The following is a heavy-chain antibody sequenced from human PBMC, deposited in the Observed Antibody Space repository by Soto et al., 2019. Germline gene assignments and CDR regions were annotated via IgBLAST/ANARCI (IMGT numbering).Heavy chain of an antibody. Sequence: SETLSLTCAVYGGSFSGYYWNWIRQPPGRGLEWIGEVNHRGSTKYNPSLKSRVTISADTSENQFSLNLSSVTAADTAVYYCARAGSYAYFESWGQGTLVTVSS. CDR2: VNHRGST. V-gene: IGHV4-34*01. J-gene: IGHJ4*02. D-gene: IGHD2-2*01. CDR1: GGSFSGYY. CDR3: ARAGSYAYFES.